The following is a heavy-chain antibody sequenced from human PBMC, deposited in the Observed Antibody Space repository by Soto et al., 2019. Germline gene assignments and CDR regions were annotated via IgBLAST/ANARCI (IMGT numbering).Heavy chain of an antibody. V-gene: IGHV3-23*01. CDR1: GFTFSSYA. D-gene: IGHD2-8*01. CDR2: ISGSGGST. Sequence: GGSLRLSCAASGFTFSSYAMSWVRQAPGKGLEWVSAISGSGGSTYYADSVKGRFTISRDNSKNTLYLQMNSLRAEDTAVYYCAKVVYCTNGVCYPYFPQWGQGTLVTVSS. CDR3: AKVVYCTNGVCYPYFPQ. J-gene: IGHJ1*01.